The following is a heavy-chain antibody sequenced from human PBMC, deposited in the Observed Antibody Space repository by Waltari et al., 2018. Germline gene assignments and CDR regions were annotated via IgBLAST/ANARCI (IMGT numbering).Heavy chain of an antibody. D-gene: IGHD1-26*01. V-gene: IGHV1-18*04. CDR3: ARPSLGQYYFYGMEV. CDR2: IRADTGNT. CDR1: GYSLTHYS. Sequence: QVHLVQSGGEVKKPAASVKVSCTGSGYSLTHYSISWVRQAPGQGLEWMGWIRADTGNTIYAQNLQGRVTLTADTSSSTAYMELRSLRSDDTAVYYCARPSLGQYYFYGMEVWGQGTTVTVSS. J-gene: IGHJ6*02.